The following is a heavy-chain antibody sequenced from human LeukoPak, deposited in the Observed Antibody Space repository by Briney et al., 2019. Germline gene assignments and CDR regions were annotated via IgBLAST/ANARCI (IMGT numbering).Heavy chain of an antibody. CDR2: ISAYNGKT. D-gene: IGHD2-15*01. CDR3: AREYCSGGSCYWGDLDY. Sequence: ASVKVSCKASGDTFTSYGISWVRQAPGQGLEWMGWISAYNGKTNYAQKLQGRVTMTTDTSTSPAYMELGSLRSDDTAVYYCAREYCSGGSCYWGDLDYWGQGTLVSVSS. J-gene: IGHJ4*02. V-gene: IGHV1-18*04. CDR1: GDTFTSYG.